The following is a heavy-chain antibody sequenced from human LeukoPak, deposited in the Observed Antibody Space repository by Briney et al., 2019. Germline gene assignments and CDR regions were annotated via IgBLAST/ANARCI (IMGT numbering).Heavy chain of an antibody. CDR1: GGSIRSGGSY. CDR2: IYYSGNT. D-gene: IGHD6-13*01. J-gene: IGHJ3*01. Sequence: SETLSLTCTVSGGSIRSGGSYWAWIRQHPGKGLELIVYIYYSGNTYYNPSLKSRLTISIDTSKNHFSLKLSSVSAADTAVYFCARAGGYSSSWYEDAFDVWGQGTKVTVSS. CDR3: ARAGGYSSSWYEDAFDV. V-gene: IGHV4-31*03.